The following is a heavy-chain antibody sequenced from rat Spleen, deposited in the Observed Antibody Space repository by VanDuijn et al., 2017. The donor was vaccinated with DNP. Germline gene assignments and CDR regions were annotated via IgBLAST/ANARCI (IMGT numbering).Heavy chain of an antibody. CDR1: GFTFSDYY. J-gene: IGHJ2*01. D-gene: IGHD1-3*01. V-gene: IGHV5-22*01. CDR3: ARHVLPLRVWDY. CDR2: IRFDGAIT. Sequence: EVQLVESGGGLVQPGRSLKLSCAASGFTFSDYYMAWVRQAPTKGLEWVAYIRFDGAITYYGDSVKGRFTISRDNTESTLYLQMNSLRSEDMATYYCARHVLPLRVWDYWGQGVMVTVSS.